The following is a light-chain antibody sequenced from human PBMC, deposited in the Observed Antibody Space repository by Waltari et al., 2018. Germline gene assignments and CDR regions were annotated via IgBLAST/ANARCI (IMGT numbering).Light chain of an antibody. V-gene: IGLV3-21*02. J-gene: IGLJ1*01. CDR3: LVWDGSSEPDV. CDR2: DDS. Sequence: SYVLTQPPSVSVAPGQTATITCGRNNIGSKSVHWYQQKPGQAPVLAVYDDSDRPSGIPERFSCSNSGNTATLTISRVEAGDEADYYCLVWDGSSEPDVFGTGTKVTVL. CDR1: NIGSKS.